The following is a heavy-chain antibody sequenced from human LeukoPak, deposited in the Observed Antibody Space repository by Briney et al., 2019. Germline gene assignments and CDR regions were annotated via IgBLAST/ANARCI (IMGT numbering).Heavy chain of an antibody. CDR1: GYTFTSYG. CDR2: ISAYNGNT. V-gene: IGHV1-18*01. J-gene: IGHJ6*03. CDR3: AKIGGFGELLTGGFYYYHMDV. D-gene: IGHD3-10*01. Sequence: ASVKVSCKASGYTFTSYGISWVRQAPGQGLEWMGWISAYNGNTNYAQKLQGRVTMTTDTSTSTAYMELRSLRSDDTAVYYCAKIGGFGELLTGGFYYYHMDVWGKGTTVIISS.